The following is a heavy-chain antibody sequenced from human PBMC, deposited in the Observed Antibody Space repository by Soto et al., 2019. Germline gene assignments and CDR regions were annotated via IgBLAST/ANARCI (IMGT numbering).Heavy chain of an antibody. Sequence: GGSLRLSCAASGFTLRSYWMSWVRQAPGKGLEWLATIKTDASEKKYVDSVKGRFTVSRDNAKNSLYLQMNSLRAEDTAVYYCARAPSSSSWSWFDPWGQGTLVTVSS. CDR3: ARAPSSSSWSWFDP. V-gene: IGHV3-7*03. CDR1: GFTLRSYW. J-gene: IGHJ5*02. D-gene: IGHD6-13*01. CDR2: IKTDASEK.